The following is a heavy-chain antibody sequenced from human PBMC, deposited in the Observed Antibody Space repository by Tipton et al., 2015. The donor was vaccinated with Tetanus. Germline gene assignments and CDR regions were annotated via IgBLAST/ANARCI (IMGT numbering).Heavy chain of an antibody. J-gene: IGHJ1*01. D-gene: IGHD3-3*01. V-gene: IGHV4-39*01. CDR3: ARTSGYLYSNH. CDR1: IGSINSGSYH. Sequence: TLSLTCAVSIGSINSGSYHWDWIRQPPGKGLEWLGGIHSGGRASYNPSLQSRLTMSLDTSKTQFSLKLSSVTATDTAVYYCARTSGYLYSNHWGQGTLVTVSS. CDR2: IHSGGRA.